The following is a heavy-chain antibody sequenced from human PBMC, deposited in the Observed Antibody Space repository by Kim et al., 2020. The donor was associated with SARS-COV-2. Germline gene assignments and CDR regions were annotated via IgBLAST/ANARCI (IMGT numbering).Heavy chain of an antibody. J-gene: IGHJ4*02. Sequence: GGSLRLSCAASGFTFSDYYMSWIRQAPGKGLEWVSYISSSSSYTNYADSVKGRFTISRDNAKNSLYLQMNSLRAEDTAVYYCARADYYGSGSYYIWGQGTLVTVSS. CDR1: GFTFSDYY. V-gene: IGHV3-11*06. D-gene: IGHD3-10*01. CDR3: ARADYYGSGSYYI. CDR2: ISSSSSYT.